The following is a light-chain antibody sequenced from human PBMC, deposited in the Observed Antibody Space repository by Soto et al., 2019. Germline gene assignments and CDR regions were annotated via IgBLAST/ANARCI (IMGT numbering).Light chain of an antibody. V-gene: IGKV3-15*01. CDR3: QQYNKWPWT. CDR2: DTS. CDR1: QSVSST. Sequence: EIVLTQSPVTLSLSPGERATLSCRASQSVSSTFLAWYQQKLGQAPRLLMYDTSTRAAGIPGRFSGSGSGTVFTLTISSLQSEDFGVYYCQQYNKWPWTFGRGTKVDIK. J-gene: IGKJ1*01.